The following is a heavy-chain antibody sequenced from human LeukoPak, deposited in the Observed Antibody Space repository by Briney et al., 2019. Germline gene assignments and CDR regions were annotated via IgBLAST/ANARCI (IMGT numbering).Heavy chain of an antibody. CDR3: VKGGYDYIEVAYFDF. CDR1: GFSFNNYA. Sequence: GGSLRLSCAASGFSFNNYAMSWVGQAPGKGLEWVSIIIASSGATFYADSVKGRFTISRDTSKNTLYLQLNSLRLEDTAEYYCVKGGYDYIEVAYFDFWGQGTLVTVSS. J-gene: IGHJ4*02. D-gene: IGHD5-12*01. V-gene: IGHV3-23*01. CDR2: IIASSGAT.